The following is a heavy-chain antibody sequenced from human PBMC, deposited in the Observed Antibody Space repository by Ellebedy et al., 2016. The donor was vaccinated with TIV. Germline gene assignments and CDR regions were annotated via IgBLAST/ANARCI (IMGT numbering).Heavy chain of an antibody. D-gene: IGHD4-17*01. V-gene: IGHV3-7*01. Sequence: GGSLRLSCAASGFSFRSYWMSWVRQAPGKGLEWVANIYQDGSDEYYVDSVKGRFTISRDNENKALFLQMNSLRVEDTAVYYCARRGSYGDYAVQINSWFDRWGRGTLVTVSS. CDR1: GFSFRSYW. CDR3: ARRGSYGDYAVQINSWFDR. J-gene: IGHJ5*02. CDR2: IYQDGSDE.